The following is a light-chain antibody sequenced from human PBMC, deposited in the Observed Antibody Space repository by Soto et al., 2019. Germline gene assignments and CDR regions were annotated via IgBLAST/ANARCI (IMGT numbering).Light chain of an antibody. Sequence: DIQLTQSPSFLSASVGDRVTITSRASQGISSYLAWYQQKPGKAPKLLIYAASTLQSGVPSRFSGSSSGTDFTLTVSSLQPEDFATYYCQQHNSYPLTFGGGTKVEIK. CDR3: QQHNSYPLT. CDR1: QGISSY. J-gene: IGKJ4*01. CDR2: AAS. V-gene: IGKV1-9*01.